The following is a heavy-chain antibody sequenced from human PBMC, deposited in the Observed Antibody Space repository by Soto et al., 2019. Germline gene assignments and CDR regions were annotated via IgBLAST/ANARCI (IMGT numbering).Heavy chain of an antibody. D-gene: IGHD6-6*01. J-gene: IGHJ3*02. CDR3: ARKILAARDDGNAFDI. CDR2: IYYSGST. V-gene: IGHV4-30-4*01. CDR1: GGSISSGDYY. Sequence: QVQLRESGPGLVKPSQTLSLTCTVSGGSISSGDYYWSWIRQPPGKGLEWIGYIYYSGSTYYNPSLKSRVTISVDTSKNQFSLKLSSVTAADTAVYYCARKILAARDDGNAFDIWGQGTMVTVSS.